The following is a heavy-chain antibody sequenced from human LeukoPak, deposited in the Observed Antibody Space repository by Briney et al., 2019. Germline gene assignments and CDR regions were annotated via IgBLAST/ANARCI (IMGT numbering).Heavy chain of an antibody. CDR1: GVSFSDFY. CDR2: IKHSGNT. J-gene: IGHJ4*02. CDR3: AISQRWGISVRWTFDN. V-gene: IGHV4-34*01. D-gene: IGHD3-16*01. Sequence: PSETLSLTCAVYGVSFSDFYWSWLRQPPGEGLEWIGEIKHSGNTNYNPSLKSRVTISADTSKNQFSLKPNCVTAADTAVYFCAISQRWGISVRWTFDNWGQGTLVTVSS.